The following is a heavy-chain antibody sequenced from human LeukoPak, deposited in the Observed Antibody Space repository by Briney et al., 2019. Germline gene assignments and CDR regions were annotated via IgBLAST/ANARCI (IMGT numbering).Heavy chain of an antibody. Sequence: SETLSLTCTVSGSSISSYYWSWIRQPPGKGLEWIGYIYYSGSTNYNPSLKSRVTISVDTSKNQFSLKLSSVTAADTAVYYCARQGCSSTSCYVFDYWGQGTLVTVSS. D-gene: IGHD2-2*01. V-gene: IGHV4-59*08. CDR1: GSSISSYY. CDR3: ARQGCSSTSCYVFDY. CDR2: IYYSGST. J-gene: IGHJ4*02.